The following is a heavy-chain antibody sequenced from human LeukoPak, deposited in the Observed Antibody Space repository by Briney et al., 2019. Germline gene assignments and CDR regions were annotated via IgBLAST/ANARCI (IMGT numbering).Heavy chain of an antibody. V-gene: IGHV1-18*01. J-gene: IGHJ4*02. CDR1: GYTFTSYG. CDR3: ARDLTPKLRALDY. CDR2: ISAYNGNT. D-gene: IGHD3-16*01. Sequence: ASVKVSCKASGYTFTSYGISWVRQAPGQGLEWMGWISAYNGNTNYAQKFQGRVTMTRDTSISTAYMELSRLRSDDTAVYYCARDLTPKLRALDYWGQGTLVTVSS.